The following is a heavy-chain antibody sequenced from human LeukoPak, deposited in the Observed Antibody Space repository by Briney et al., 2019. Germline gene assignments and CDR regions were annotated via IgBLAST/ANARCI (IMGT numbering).Heavy chain of an antibody. CDR3: AKDVEPDCSSTSCYGAFDI. CDR1: GFTFDDYA. J-gene: IGHJ3*02. Sequence: PGGSLRLSCAASGFTFDDYAMHWVRQAPGKGLEWVSGISWNSGSIGYADSVKGRFTISRYNAKNSMYLQMNTLRAEDTALYYCAKDVEPDCSSTSCYGAFDIWGQGTMVTVSS. V-gene: IGHV3-9*01. D-gene: IGHD2-2*01. CDR2: ISWNSGSI.